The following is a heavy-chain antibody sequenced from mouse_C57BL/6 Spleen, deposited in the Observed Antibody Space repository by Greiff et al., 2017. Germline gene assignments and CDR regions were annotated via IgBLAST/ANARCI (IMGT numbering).Heavy chain of an antibody. V-gene: IGHV1-26*01. Sequence: EVQLQQSGPELVKPGASVKISCKASGYTFTDYYMNWVKQSHGKSLEWIGDINPNNGGTSYNQKFKGKATLTVDKSSSTAYMELRSLTSEDSAVYYCASREYYTFDYWGQGTTLTVSS. CDR2: INPNNGGT. CDR1: GYTFTDYY. CDR3: ASREYYTFDY. J-gene: IGHJ2*01. D-gene: IGHD2-12*01.